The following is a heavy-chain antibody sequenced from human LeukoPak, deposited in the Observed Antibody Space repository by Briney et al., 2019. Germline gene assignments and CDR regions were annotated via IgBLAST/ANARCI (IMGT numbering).Heavy chain of an antibody. J-gene: IGHJ5*02. CDR3: ARDGHLGYCSSTSCSSWFDP. Sequence: SETLSLTCTVSGGSISSYYWSWIRQPAGKGLEWIGRIYTSGSTNYNPSLKSRVTMSVDTSKNQFSLKLSSVTAADTAVYYCARDGHLGYCSSTSCSSWFDPWGQGTLVTVSS. V-gene: IGHV4-4*07. CDR2: IYTSGST. CDR1: GGSISSYY. D-gene: IGHD2-2*01.